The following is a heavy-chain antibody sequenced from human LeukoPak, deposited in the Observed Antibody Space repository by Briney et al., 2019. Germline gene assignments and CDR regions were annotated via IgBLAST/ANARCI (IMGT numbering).Heavy chain of an antibody. CDR3: ARAERYFDWLFGY. CDR2: IYYSGRT. CDR1: GGSISSCGYS. Sequence: SETLSLTCAVSGGSISSCGYSWSWIRQPPGQGLVWIGYIYYSGRTYYNPSLKSRVTISGDTSKTQYSLKLSSVTAADTAVYYCARAERYFDWLFGYWGQGTLVTVSS. J-gene: IGHJ4*02. D-gene: IGHD3-9*01. V-gene: IGHV4-30-4*07.